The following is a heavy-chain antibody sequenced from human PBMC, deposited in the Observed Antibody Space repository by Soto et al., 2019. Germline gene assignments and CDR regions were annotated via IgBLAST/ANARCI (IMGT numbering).Heavy chain of an antibody. V-gene: IGHV5-51*01. Sequence: GVPLKISWRGSGYNFNNLWIGRVRQMTRKGLEWMGIIYPGDSDTRYSPSFQGQVTISADKSISTAYLQWSSLKASDTAMYYCARGVHSNNPGGGMDVWGQGTTVTVSS. J-gene: IGHJ6*02. CDR2: IYPGDSDT. D-gene: IGHD3-22*01. CDR3: ARGVHSNNPGGGMDV. CDR1: GYNFNNLW.